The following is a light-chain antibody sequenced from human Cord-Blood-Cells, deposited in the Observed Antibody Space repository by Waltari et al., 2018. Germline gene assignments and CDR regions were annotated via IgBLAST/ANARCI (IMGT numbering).Light chain of an antibody. Sequence: QSALTQPAPVSGSPGQSITNSCTVTTRAVGRYTLVPRYQQHPGKAPKLRIYAVSKRPSGVSNRFSGSKSGNTASLTIAGLQAEDEADYYCCSYAGSSTFVVFGGGTKLTVL. J-gene: IGLJ2*01. CDR3: CSYAGSSTFVV. CDR2: AVS. V-gene: IGLV2-23*02. CDR1: TRAVGRYTL.